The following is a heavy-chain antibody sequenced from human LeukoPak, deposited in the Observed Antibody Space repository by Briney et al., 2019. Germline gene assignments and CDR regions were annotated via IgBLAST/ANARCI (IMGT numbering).Heavy chain of an antibody. D-gene: IGHD2-15*01. CDR3: ARDVPSSRAGPFDI. CDR2: IMTDSSTI. V-gene: IGHV3-48*02. J-gene: IGHJ3*02. Sequence: PGGSLRLSCEASGFTFSDYSMNWVRLAPGKGLEWVSYIMTDSSTIYYADSVKGRFTISRDNAKNSLYLQMNSLRDDDTAVYYCARDVPSSRAGPFDIWGQGTRVTVSS. CDR1: GFTFSDYS.